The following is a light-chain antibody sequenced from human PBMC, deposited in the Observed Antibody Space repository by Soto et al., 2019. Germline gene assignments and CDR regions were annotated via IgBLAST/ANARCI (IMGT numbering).Light chain of an antibody. CDR3: QQYHNLPLI. V-gene: IGKV1-33*01. CDR1: QDIRKY. J-gene: IGKJ5*01. CDR2: DAS. Sequence: IQMTQCPSSLSASVGDRVTITCQATQDIRKYLNWYQQKPGKAPKLLIYDASSLETGVPSRFSGSGSGTDFTFTISSLQPEDFATYYRQQYHNLPLIFGQGTRLEIK.